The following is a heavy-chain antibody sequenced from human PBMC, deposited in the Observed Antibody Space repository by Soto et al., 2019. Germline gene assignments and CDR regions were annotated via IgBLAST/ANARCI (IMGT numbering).Heavy chain of an antibody. V-gene: IGHV3-23*01. CDR1: GFTFSSYA. CDR2: XXXXGGXT. J-gene: IGHJ6*02. D-gene: IGHD2-15*01. CDR3: AKDRYCSGGSCYSRIYYYYYGMDV. Sequence: EVQLLESGGGLVQPGGSLRLSCAASGFTFSSYAMSWVRQAPGKGLXXXXXXXXXGGXTYYADSVXGRFTISRDNSKNTLYLQMNSLRAEDTAVYYCAKDRYCSGGSCYSRIYYYYYGMDVWGQGTTVTVSS.